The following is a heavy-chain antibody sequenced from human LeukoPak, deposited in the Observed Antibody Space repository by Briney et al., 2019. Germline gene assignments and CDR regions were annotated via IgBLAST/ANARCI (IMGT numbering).Heavy chain of an antibody. J-gene: IGHJ6*03. CDR3: SGSYLYYYYYYMHV. CDR2: IYHSGST. V-gene: IGHV4-38-2*02. CDR1: GYSISRGYS. D-gene: IGHD1-26*01. Sequence: PSETLSLTCTVSGYSISRGYSWGWIRQPPGKGLEWIGNIYHSGSTNYSPSLKSRVTISVDTSKNQFSLKLSSVTAADTAVYYCSGSYLYYYYYYMHVWGKGTTVTISS.